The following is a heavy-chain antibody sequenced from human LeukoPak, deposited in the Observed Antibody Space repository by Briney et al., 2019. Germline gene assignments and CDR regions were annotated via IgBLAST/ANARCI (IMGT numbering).Heavy chain of an antibody. CDR3: ARDDYDSSGYWWGLFDY. CDR2: IYTSGST. Sequence: SETLSLTCTVSGGSISSSSYYWSWIRQPAGKGLEWIGRIYTSGSTDYNPSLKSRVTISLDTSKNQFSLKLSSVTAADTAVYYCARDDYDSSGYWWGLFDYWGQGTLVTVSS. D-gene: IGHD3-22*01. CDR1: GGSISSSSYY. J-gene: IGHJ4*02. V-gene: IGHV4-61*02.